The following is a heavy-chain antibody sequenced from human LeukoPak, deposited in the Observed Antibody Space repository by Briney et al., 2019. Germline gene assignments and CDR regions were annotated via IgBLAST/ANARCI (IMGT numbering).Heavy chain of an antibody. Sequence: ASVKVSCKVSGYTLTELSMHWVRQAPGKGLEWMGGFDPEDGETIYAQKFQGRVTMTEDTSTDTAYMELSSLRSEDTAVYYCATDTGYCSSTSCYNFDYWGQGTLVTVSS. V-gene: IGHV1-24*01. J-gene: IGHJ4*02. CDR3: ATDTGYCSSTSCYNFDY. D-gene: IGHD2-2*02. CDR1: GYTLTELS. CDR2: FDPEDGET.